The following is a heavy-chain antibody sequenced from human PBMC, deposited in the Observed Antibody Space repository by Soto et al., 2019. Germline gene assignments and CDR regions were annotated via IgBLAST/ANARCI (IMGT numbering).Heavy chain of an antibody. Sequence: SLLLSFSASGFTFSSYGMHWVRPSPGKGLEWVAVIWYDGSNKYYADSVKGRFTISRDNSKNTLYLQMNSLRAEDTAVYYCARDLTYYDFWSGYAPFYYYYGMDVWGQGTTVTVSS. J-gene: IGHJ6*02. CDR3: ARDLTYYDFWSGYAPFYYYYGMDV. CDR2: IWYDGSNK. V-gene: IGHV3-33*01. CDR1: GFTFSSYG. D-gene: IGHD3-3*01.